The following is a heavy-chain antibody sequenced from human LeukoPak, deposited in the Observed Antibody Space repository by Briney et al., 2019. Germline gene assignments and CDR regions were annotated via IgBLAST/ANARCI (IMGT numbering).Heavy chain of an antibody. D-gene: IGHD3-10*01. CDR2: ISGSGDST. CDR1: GFTFSSYA. Sequence: QPGGSLRLSCAASGFTFSSYAMSWVRQAPGKGLEWVSAISGSGDSTYYADSVKGRFTISRDNSKNTVYLQMNSLRAEDTAIYYCAKAGGSGNHYNYFDYWGQGTLVTVSS. V-gene: IGHV3-23*01. J-gene: IGHJ4*02. CDR3: AKAGGSGNHYNYFDY.